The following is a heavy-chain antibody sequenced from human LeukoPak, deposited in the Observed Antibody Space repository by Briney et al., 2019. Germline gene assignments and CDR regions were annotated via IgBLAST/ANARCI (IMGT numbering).Heavy chain of an antibody. CDR1: GGSVTSSSYY. J-gene: IGHJ4*02. V-gene: IGHV4-39*07. Sequence: SETLSLTCSVSGGSVTSSSYYWGWIRQPPGKGLEWIGSISYSGSTYYSPSLKSRVTMSVDTSRNQFSLRLSSVTAADTAVHYCARAPWGSHFDYWGQGTLVTVSS. D-gene: IGHD7-27*01. CDR3: ARAPWGSHFDY. CDR2: ISYSGST.